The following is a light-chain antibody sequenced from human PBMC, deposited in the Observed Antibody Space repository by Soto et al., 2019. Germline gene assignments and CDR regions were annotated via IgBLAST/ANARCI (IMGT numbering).Light chain of an antibody. CDR2: DVS. CDR1: SSDVGGYNY. CDR3: SSYTSSSVV. J-gene: IGLJ2*01. Sequence: QSALTQPASVSGSPGQSITISCTGTSSDVGGYNYVSWYQQHPGKAPKLMIYDVSNRPSGVSNRFSGSKSGNTASLTISGLQAEDDADYYCSSYTSSSVVFGGGTKL. V-gene: IGLV2-14*01.